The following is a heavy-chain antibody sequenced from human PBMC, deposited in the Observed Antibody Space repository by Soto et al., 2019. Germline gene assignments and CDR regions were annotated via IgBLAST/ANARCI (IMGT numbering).Heavy chain of an antibody. V-gene: IGHV1-18*01. J-gene: IGHJ4*02. CDR2: ISTYNGNT. CDR1: GYSFNSYG. Sequence: ASVKVSCKASGYSFNSYGISWVRQAPGQGLEWMGWISTYNGNTNYAQKFQGRVTMTTDTSTSTAYMELRSLRSDDTAVYYCARGGYYYDSSGSLFGDWGQGTLVPVAS. D-gene: IGHD3-22*01. CDR3: ARGGYYYDSSGSLFGD.